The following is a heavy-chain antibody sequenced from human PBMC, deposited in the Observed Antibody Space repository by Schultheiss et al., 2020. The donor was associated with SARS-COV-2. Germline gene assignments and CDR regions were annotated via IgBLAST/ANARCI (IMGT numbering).Heavy chain of an antibody. Sequence: GGSLRLSCAASGFTFSSYSMNWVRQAPGKGLVWVSRINSDGSSTSYADSVKGRFTISRDNAKNTLYLQMNSLRAEDTAVYYCAREAAGINAFDIWGQGTMVTVSS. V-gene: IGHV3-74*01. D-gene: IGHD6-13*01. J-gene: IGHJ3*02. CDR2: INSDGSST. CDR1: GFTFSSYS. CDR3: AREAAGINAFDI.